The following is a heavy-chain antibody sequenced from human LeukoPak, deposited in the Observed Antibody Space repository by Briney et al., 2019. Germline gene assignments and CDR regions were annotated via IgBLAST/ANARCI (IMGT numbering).Heavy chain of an antibody. J-gene: IGHJ4*02. CDR1: GYTFTSYA. V-gene: IGHV1-18*01. CDR2: INAYNGNT. Sequence: GASVKVSCKASGYTFTSYAMHWVRQAPGQRLEWMGWINAYNGNTNYAQKLQGRVTMTTDTSTSTAYMELRSLRSDDTAVYYCARDGRAVAAEMNDYWGQGTLVTVSS. D-gene: IGHD6-19*01. CDR3: ARDGRAVAAEMNDY.